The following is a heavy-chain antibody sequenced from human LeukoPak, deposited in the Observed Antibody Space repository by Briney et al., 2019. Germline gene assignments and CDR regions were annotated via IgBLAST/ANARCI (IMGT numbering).Heavy chain of an antibody. V-gene: IGHV4-34*01. CDR2: INHSGST. CDR1: GGSFSGYY. Sequence: SETLSPTCAVYGGSFSGYYLSWIRQPPGKGLELIWEINHSGSTNYNPSLKSRVTISVDTSTHQFSLMLSSVTPADTAVYYCARGQEASVVAATPVDYWGQGTLVTVSS. D-gene: IGHD2-15*01. J-gene: IGHJ4*02. CDR3: ARGQEASVVAATPVDY.